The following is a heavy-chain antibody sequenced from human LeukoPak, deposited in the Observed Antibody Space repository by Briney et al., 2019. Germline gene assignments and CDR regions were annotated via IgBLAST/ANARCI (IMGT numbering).Heavy chain of an antibody. CDR3: AREEGDIDAFDI. Sequence: GGSLRLSCAASGFTFSSYGMHWVRQAPGKGLEWVAVIWYDGSNKYYADSVKGRFTISRDNSKNTLYLQMNSLRAEDTAVYYCAREEGDIDAFDIWGQGIMVTVSS. CDR2: IWYDGSNK. CDR1: GFTFSSYG. J-gene: IGHJ3*02. D-gene: IGHD2-21*01. V-gene: IGHV3-33*01.